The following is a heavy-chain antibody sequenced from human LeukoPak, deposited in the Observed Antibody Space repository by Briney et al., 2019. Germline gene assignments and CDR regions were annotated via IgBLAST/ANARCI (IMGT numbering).Heavy chain of an antibody. Sequence: KPGESLKISCKGSGYSFTNYWIGWVRPMPGKGLEWMGIIYPGDSDTRYSPSFQGQVTISADKSISTAYLQWSSLKASDTAMYYCATLRYYYDSSGYPNAFDIWGQGTMVTVSS. CDR3: ATLRYYYDSSGYPNAFDI. CDR1: GYSFTNYW. CDR2: IYPGDSDT. V-gene: IGHV5-51*01. J-gene: IGHJ3*02. D-gene: IGHD3-22*01.